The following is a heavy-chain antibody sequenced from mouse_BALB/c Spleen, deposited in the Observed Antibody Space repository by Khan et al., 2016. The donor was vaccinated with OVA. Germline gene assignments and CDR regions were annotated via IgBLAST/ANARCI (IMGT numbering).Heavy chain of an antibody. J-gene: IGHJ2*01. CDR2: ISRGSSTI. V-gene: IGHV5-17*02. CDR3: ARDSNFDY. CDR1: GFTFSRFG. Sequence: EVQLQESGGGLVQPGGSRKLSCAASGFTFSRFGMHWVRQAPEKGLEWVAYISRGSSTIYYADTVKGRFTISRDNPKNTLFLQMTSLRSEDTAMYYCARDSNFDYWGQGTTLTVSS.